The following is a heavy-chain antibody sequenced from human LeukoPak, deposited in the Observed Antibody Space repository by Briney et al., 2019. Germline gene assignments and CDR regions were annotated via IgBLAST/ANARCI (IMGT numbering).Heavy chain of an antibody. CDR1: GXTFSSYA. CDR3: AREWGSSSWYYYYGMDV. Sequence: GGSLRLSCAASGXTFSSYAMHWVRQAPGKGLDWVAVISYAGGNKHYADSVKGRFTISRDNSKNSLYLQMNSLRAEDTAVYYCAREWGSSSWYYYYGMDVWGQGTTVTVSS. J-gene: IGHJ6*02. V-gene: IGHV3-30-3*01. D-gene: IGHD6-13*01. CDR2: ISYAGGNK.